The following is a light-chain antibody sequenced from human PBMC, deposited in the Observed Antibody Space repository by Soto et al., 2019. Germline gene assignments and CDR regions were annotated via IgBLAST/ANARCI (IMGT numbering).Light chain of an antibody. CDR3: QQYGSSQT. J-gene: IGKJ1*01. Sequence: EILLTQSPCTLALSPGERATLSCRASQSVTSSQLAWYQQKPGQAPSLLIYGASSRVSDIPDRLSGSGSGTDFTLTISRQEPEDFAVYICQQYGSSQTFGQGTKVDIK. CDR1: QSVTSSQ. V-gene: IGKV3-20*01. CDR2: GAS.